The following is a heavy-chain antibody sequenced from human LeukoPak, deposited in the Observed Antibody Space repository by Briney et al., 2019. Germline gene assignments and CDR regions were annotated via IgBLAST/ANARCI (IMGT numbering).Heavy chain of an antibody. V-gene: IGHV3-15*01. CDR3: TSDLEGASPGVDY. J-gene: IGHJ4*02. D-gene: IGHD1-1*01. CDR2: IKSKASGGTT. Sequence: TWIRQAPGKGLEWLGLIKSKASGGTTDYAAHVKGRFTISRDDSKNTLYLQMNSLKTEDTAVYFCTSDLEGASPGVDYWGQGTLVTVSS.